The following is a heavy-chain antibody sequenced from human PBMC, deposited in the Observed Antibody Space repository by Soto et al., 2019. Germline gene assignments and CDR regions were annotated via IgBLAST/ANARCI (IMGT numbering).Heavy chain of an antibody. CDR2: INPNSGGT. D-gene: IGHD2-8*01. CDR3: APGHGMVSATRAYHSGMEV. CDR1: GYTFTGYY. Sequence: ASVKVSCKASGYTFTGYYMHWVRQAPGQGLEWMGWINPNSGGTNYAQKFQGWVTMTRDTSISTAYMELSRLRADDTAVYYGAPGHGMVSATRAYHSGMEVWGKGTTVPVSS. J-gene: IGHJ6*04. V-gene: IGHV1-2*04.